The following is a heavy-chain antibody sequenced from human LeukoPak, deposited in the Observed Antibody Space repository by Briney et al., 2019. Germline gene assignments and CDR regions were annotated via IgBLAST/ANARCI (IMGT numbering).Heavy chain of an antibody. CDR2: ISGYNGNA. D-gene: IGHD6-13*01. Sequence: ASVKVSCKASGYTFTSSGISWVRQAPGQGLEWMGWISGYNGNANYARNLQGRVTMTTDTSTNTAYMELRSLRYDDTAVYYCARELGIAAPSDYWGQGPLVTVSS. J-gene: IGHJ4*02. CDR1: GYTFTSSG. V-gene: IGHV1-18*01. CDR3: ARELGIAAPSDY.